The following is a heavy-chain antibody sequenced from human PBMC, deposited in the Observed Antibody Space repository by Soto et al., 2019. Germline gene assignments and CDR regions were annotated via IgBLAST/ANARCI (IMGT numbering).Heavy chain of an antibody. CDR1: GGTFGSYA. D-gene: IGHD2-2*01. V-gene: IGHV1-69*13. Sequence: SVKVSCKASGGTFGSYAISWVRQAPGQGLEWMGGIIPIPGTANYAQKFRGRVTIAADESTSTAYMELSSLRSEDTAVYYCARSQGSSTSLEIYYYYYYGMDVWGQGTTVTVSS. CDR2: IIPIPGTA. CDR3: ARSQGSSTSLEIYYYYYYGMDV. J-gene: IGHJ6*02.